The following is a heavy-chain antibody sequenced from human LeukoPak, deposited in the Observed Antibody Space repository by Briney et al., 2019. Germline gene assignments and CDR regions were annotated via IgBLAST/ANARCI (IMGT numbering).Heavy chain of an antibody. CDR3: AKDRVMVRGGSWFDP. J-gene: IGHJ5*02. D-gene: IGHD3-10*01. Sequence: GGSLRLSCAASGFTFSSNWMSWVRQAPGKGLEWASAISGSGGSTYYADSVKGRFTISRDNSKNTLYLQMNSLRAEDTAVYYCAKDRVMVRGGSWFDPWGQGTLVTVSS. CDR2: ISGSGGST. V-gene: IGHV3-23*01. CDR1: GFTFSSNW.